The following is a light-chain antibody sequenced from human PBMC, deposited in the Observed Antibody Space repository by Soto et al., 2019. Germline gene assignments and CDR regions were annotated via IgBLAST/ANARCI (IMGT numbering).Light chain of an antibody. CDR3: NSYTSSSTLNWV. J-gene: IGLJ3*02. V-gene: IGLV2-14*01. CDR2: EVS. Sequence: QSALTQPASVSGSPGQSITISCTGTSSDVGGYNYVSWYQQHPGKAPKLIIYEVSNRPSGVSNRFSGSKSGNTASLTISGLQAEDEADYYCNSYTSSSTLNWVFGGGTKLTVL. CDR1: SSDVGGYNY.